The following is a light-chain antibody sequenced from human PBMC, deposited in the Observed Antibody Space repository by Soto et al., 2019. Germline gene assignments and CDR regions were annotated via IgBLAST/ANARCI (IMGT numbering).Light chain of an antibody. CDR2: GAS. J-gene: IGKJ4*01. V-gene: IGKV3-20*01. CDR1: QSVNNNY. CDR3: QQYGRSPLT. Sequence: EIVLTQSPGTLSLSPGERVTLSCRASQSVNNNYLAWYQQKPGQAPRLLISGASSRATGIPDRVNGSGSGTDFTRTISRLEPEDFAVYYGQQYGRSPLTFGGGTKVEIK.